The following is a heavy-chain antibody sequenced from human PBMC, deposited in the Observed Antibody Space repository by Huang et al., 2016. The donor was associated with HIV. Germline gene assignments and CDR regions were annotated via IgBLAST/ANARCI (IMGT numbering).Heavy chain of an antibody. D-gene: IGHD1-7*01. CDR1: TFTCGACW. CDR3: ATKTAGMDI. J-gene: IGHJ6*02. Sequence: VESGGRSVQPGGSIKISYVGSTFTCGACWMSWVRRPPRKGLDVVANIKQDESEKDYVDSVKGRFNISRDNARKVLFLEMDDLRVEDTAIYFCATKTAGMDIWGQGTTVTVSS. CDR2: IKQDESEK. V-gene: IGHV3-7*01.